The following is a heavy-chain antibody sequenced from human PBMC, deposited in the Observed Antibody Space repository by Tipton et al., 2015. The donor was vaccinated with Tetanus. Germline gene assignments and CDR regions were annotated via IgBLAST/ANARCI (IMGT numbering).Heavy chain of an antibody. D-gene: IGHD2-2*01. CDR1: GGSISSGGYY. V-gene: IGHV4-39*01. CDR2: VYYDGSA. J-gene: IGHJ5*02. CDR3: TRHVVEAVPRWFDP. Sequence: TLSLTCTVSGGSISSGGYYWSWVRQPPGEGLEWIASVYYDGSAYTNPSLKSRIAISIDTSGSQFSLKVHSVTAADTAFYYCTRHVVEAVPRWFDPWGQGTLVTVSS.